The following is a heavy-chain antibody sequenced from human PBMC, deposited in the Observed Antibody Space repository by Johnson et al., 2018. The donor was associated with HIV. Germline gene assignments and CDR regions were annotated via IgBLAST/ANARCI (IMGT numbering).Heavy chain of an antibody. CDR3: ARVGDSSSSLGAFDI. J-gene: IGHJ3*02. CDR1: EFTVSGGY. V-gene: IGHV3-66*01. CDR2: IYSGGST. D-gene: IGHD6-6*01. Sequence: VQLVESGGGLVQPGGSLRLSCAASEFTVSGGYMNWVRQAPGKGLEWVSVIYSGGSTYYADSVKGRFTISRDNSKNTLYLQMNSLRAEDTAVYYCARVGDSSSSLGAFDIWGQGTMVTVSS.